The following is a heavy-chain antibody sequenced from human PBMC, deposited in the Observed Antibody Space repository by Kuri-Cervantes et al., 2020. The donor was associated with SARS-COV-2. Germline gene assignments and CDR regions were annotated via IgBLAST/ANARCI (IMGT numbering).Heavy chain of an antibody. CDR3: ARGGGGTVRGVIKGNYYYYYYMDV. CDR2: IIPIFGTA. D-gene: IGHD3-10*01. V-gene: IGHV1-69*13. Sequence: SVKVSCKASGGTFSSYAISWVRQAPGQGLEWMGGIIPIFGTANYAQKFQGRVTITADESTSTAYMELSSLRSEDTAVYYLARGGGGTVRGVIKGNYYYYYYMDVWGKGTTVTVSS. J-gene: IGHJ6*03. CDR1: GGTFSSYA.